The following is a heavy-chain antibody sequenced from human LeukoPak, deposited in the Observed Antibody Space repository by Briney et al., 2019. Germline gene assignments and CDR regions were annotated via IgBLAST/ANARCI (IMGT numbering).Heavy chain of an antibody. CDR1: GFTVSSNY. Sequence: PGGSLRLSCAASGFTVSSNYMSWVRQAPGKGLEWVSAISGSGGSTYYADSVKGRFTISRDNSKNTLYLQMNSLRAEDTAVYYCAKSGCSSTSCYSILSGWLDPWGQGTLVTVSS. J-gene: IGHJ5*02. CDR2: ISGSGGST. CDR3: AKSGCSSTSCYSILSGWLDP. D-gene: IGHD2-2*02. V-gene: IGHV3-23*01.